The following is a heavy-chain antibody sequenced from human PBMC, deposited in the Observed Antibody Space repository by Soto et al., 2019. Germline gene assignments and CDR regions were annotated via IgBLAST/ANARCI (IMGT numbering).Heavy chain of an antibody. CDR1: GFTFSSYA. V-gene: IGHV3-23*01. CDR3: VSSSWYLLFDY. Sequence: EVQLLESGGGLVQPGGSLRLSCAASGFTFSSYAMSWVRQAPGKGLEWVSAISGSGGSTYYADSVKGRFTISRDNSKNTLYLQMNSLIAEDTAVYYCVSSSWYLLFDYWGQGTLVTVSS. CDR2: ISGSGGST. D-gene: IGHD6-13*01. J-gene: IGHJ4*02.